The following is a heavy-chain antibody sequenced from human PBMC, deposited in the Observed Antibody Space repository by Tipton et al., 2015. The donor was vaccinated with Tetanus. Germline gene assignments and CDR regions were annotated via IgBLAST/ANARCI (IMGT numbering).Heavy chain of an antibody. CDR2: ISYDGSNK. CDR1: GFTFSSYA. D-gene: IGHD3-3*01. V-gene: IGHV3-30*04. Sequence: RSLRLSCAASGFTFSSYAMHWVRQAPGKGLEWVAVISYDGSNKYYADSVKGRFTISRDNSKNTLYLQMNGLRAEDTAVYYCARVGRFLEWLVPHYDYYYYYYGMDVWGQGTTVTVSS. CDR3: ARVGRFLEWLVPHYDYYYYYYGMDV. J-gene: IGHJ6*02.